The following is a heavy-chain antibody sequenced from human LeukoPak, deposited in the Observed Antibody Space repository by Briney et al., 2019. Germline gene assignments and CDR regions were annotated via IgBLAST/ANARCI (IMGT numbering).Heavy chain of an antibody. CDR2: ISAYNGNT. CDR3: ARSMGLRFLEWLTVDY. D-gene: IGHD3-3*01. Sequence: GASVKDSCKASGYTFTSYGISWVRQAPGQGLEWMGWISAYNGNTNYAQKLQGRVTMTTDTSTSTAYMELRSLRSDDTAVYYCARSMGLRFLEWLTVDYWGQGTLVTVSS. V-gene: IGHV1-18*01. CDR1: GYTFTSYG. J-gene: IGHJ4*02.